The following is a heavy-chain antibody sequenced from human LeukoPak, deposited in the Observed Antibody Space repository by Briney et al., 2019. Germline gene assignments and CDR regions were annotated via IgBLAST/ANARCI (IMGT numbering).Heavy chain of an antibody. Sequence: PSETLSLTCTVSGGSISSYYWSWIRQPPGKGLERIGYIHYSGSTHYNPSLQSRVTISVDTFKNQFSLKLSSVTAADTAVYYCARTTEGGYTYGYFYYYYMDVWGKGTTVTISS. CDR2: IHYSGST. V-gene: IGHV4-59*01. CDR3: ARTTEGGYTYGYFYYYYMDV. CDR1: GGSISSYY. D-gene: IGHD5-18*01. J-gene: IGHJ6*03.